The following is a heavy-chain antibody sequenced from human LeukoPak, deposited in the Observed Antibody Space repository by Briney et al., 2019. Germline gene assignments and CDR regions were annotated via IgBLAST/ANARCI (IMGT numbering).Heavy chain of an antibody. V-gene: IGHV3-23*01. CDR1: GFTFSSYG. Sequence: GGSLRLSCAASGFTFSSYGMSWVRQAPGKGLEWVSAISGSGGSTYYADSVKGRFTISRDNSRNMLFLQMNSLRADDTAVYYCAKDLVVGALDYWGQGTLVTVSS. D-gene: IGHD1-26*01. CDR3: AKDLVVGALDY. J-gene: IGHJ4*02. CDR2: ISGSGGST.